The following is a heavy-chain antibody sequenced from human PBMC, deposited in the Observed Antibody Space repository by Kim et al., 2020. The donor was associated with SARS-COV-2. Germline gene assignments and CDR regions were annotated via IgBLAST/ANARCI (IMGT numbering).Heavy chain of an antibody. J-gene: IGHJ4*02. D-gene: IGHD3-16*02. CDR3: AKVEGLSFDY. V-gene: IGHV3-23*01. Sequence: STYYADSVKGRFTISRDNSKNTLYLQMNSLRAEDSAVYYCAKVEGLSFDYWGQGTLVTVSS. CDR2: ST.